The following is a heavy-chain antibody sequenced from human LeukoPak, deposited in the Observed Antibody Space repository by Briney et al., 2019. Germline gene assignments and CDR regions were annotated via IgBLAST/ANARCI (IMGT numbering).Heavy chain of an antibody. D-gene: IGHD2-15*01. CDR3: ARALGYCSGGSCYPPLYYYYGMDV. V-gene: IGHV4-31*03. CDR2: IYYSGST. CDR1: GGPISSGGYY. Sequence: SETLSLTCTVSGGPISSGGYYWSWIRQHPGKGLEWIGYIYYSGSTYYNPSLKSRVTISVDTSKNQFSLKLSSVTAADTAVYYCARALGYCSGGSCYPPLYYYYGMDVWGQGTTVTVSS. J-gene: IGHJ6*02.